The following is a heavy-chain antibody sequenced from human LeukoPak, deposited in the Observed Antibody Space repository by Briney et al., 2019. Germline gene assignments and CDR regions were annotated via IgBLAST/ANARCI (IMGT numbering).Heavy chain of an antibody. CDR1: GFSFSIYA. J-gene: IGHJ4*02. V-gene: IGHV3-23*01. CDR3: ARGGHDFNPFYW. Sequence: GGSLRLSCAASGFSFSIYAIGWVRHAPGKGLEWVSSIKNGGNDPFYADSVKGRFTISRDNPKNTLFLQLSSLRAEDSAVYYCARGGHDFNPFYWWGQGTLVTVSS. D-gene: IGHD2-21*02. CDR2: IKNGGNDP.